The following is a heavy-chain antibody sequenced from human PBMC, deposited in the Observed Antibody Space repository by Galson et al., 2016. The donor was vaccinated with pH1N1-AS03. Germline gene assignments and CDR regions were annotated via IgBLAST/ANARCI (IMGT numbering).Heavy chain of an antibody. CDR3: ARIVVVTPSYWYFDL. CDR1: GGSIGSYY. D-gene: IGHD2-21*02. CDR2: VYDSGSI. Sequence: ETLSLTCTVSGGSIGSYYWSLIRQPPGMGLGWIGYVYDSGSINYNPSLKSRVTISVDTSKNQFSLKLSPVTAADTAVYYCARIVVVTPSYWYFDLWGRGTLVTVSS. V-gene: IGHV4-59*08. J-gene: IGHJ2*01.